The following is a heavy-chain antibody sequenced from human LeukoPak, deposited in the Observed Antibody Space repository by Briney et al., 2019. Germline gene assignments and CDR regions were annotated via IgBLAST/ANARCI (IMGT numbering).Heavy chain of an antibody. D-gene: IGHD2-15*01. CDR1: GASVSSVSYY. CDR2: VYTSGST. V-gene: IGHV4-61*02. Sequence: SQTLSLTCTVSGASVSSVSYYWSWIRQPAGKGLEWIGRVYTSGSTNYNPSLKSRVTISVDTSKNQFSLKLSSVTAADTAVYYCARDFPTYCPGGSCYGGNNDYWGQGTLVTVSS. CDR3: ARDFPTYCPGGSCYGGNNDY. J-gene: IGHJ4*02.